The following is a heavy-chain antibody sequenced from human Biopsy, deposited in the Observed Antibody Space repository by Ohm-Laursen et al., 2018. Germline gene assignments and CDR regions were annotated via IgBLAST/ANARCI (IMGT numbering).Heavy chain of an antibody. CDR2: ISNIGST. J-gene: IGHJ4*02. V-gene: IGHV4-61*01. CDR3: ARESALAGDFDS. Sequence: GTLSLTCTVSGASVTSGSYYWSWIRQPPGKGLEWLGYISNIGSTNYNPSLKSRVTISVDTSKNHFSLKLTSVTAADTAVYYCARESALAGDFDSWGRGTLVTVSS. D-gene: IGHD6-19*01. CDR1: GASVTSGSYY.